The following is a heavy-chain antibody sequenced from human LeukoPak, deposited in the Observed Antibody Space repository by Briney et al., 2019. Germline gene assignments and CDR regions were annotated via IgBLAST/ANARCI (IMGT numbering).Heavy chain of an antibody. CDR3: AKRTSGFCSSTSCYGHDF. Sequence: SGGSLRLSCAASGFTFSRYAMTWVRHAPGKGLEWVSTVNNFGDTTHYADSVKGRFTISRDNSKNTLYLQMSSLRAEDTAVYYCAKRTSGFCSSTSCYGHDFWGQGTLVTVSS. V-gene: IGHV3-23*01. CDR2: VNNFGDTT. CDR1: GFTFSRYA. D-gene: IGHD2-2*03. J-gene: IGHJ4*02.